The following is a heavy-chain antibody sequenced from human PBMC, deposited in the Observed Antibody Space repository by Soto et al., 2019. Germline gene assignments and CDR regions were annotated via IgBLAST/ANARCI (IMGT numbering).Heavy chain of an antibody. CDR1: GFTFNNHW. V-gene: IGHV3-74*03. CDR3: ARLYGSGSYMDPYGMDV. J-gene: IGHJ6*02. D-gene: IGHD3-10*01. CDR2: LSEDGSVA. Sequence: GGSLRLSCAASGFTFNNHWMHWVRQAPGKGLVWVSGLSEDGSVAVYADSVKGRFSISRDNGKNTLYLQMNSLRAEDTAVYYCARLYGSGSYMDPYGMDVWGQGTTVTVSS.